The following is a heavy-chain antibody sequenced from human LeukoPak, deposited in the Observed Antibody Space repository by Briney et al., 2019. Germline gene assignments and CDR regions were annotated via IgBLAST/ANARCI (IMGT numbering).Heavy chain of an antibody. Sequence: LVKVSCKASGGTFSSYAISWVRQAPGQGLEWMGGIIPIFGTANYAQKFQGRVTITTDESTSTAYMELSSLRSEDTAVYYCAREGYCSGGSCHGEDNWFDPWGQGTLVTVSS. J-gene: IGHJ5*02. CDR1: GGTFSSYA. V-gene: IGHV1-69*05. D-gene: IGHD2-15*01. CDR3: AREGYCSGGSCHGEDNWFDP. CDR2: IIPIFGTA.